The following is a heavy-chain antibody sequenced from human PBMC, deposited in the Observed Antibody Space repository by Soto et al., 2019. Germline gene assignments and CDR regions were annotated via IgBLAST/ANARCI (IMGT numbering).Heavy chain of an antibody. J-gene: IGHJ4*02. V-gene: IGHV3-33*01. Sequence: QVQLVESGGGVVQPGRSLRLSCAASGFTFSSYGMHWVRQAPGKGLEWVAVIWYDGSNKYYADSVKGRFTISRDNSKNTLYMQRNSLRAEDTAVYYCARAEYGDPDYWGQGTLVTVSS. CDR3: ARAEYGDPDY. CDR2: IWYDGSNK. D-gene: IGHD4-17*01. CDR1: GFTFSSYG.